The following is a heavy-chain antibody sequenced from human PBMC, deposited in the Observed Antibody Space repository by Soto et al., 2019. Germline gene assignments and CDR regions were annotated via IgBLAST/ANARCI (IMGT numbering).Heavy chain of an antibody. V-gene: IGHV3-30*04. Sequence: LRLSCAASGFTFSSYAMHYVRQAPGKGLEWVALISYDGRIKYYADSVRGRFSISRDNSKNTLYLQMNSLRTEDTAVYYCARDHAPVAGTSLPGYWGQGTLVTVSS. J-gene: IGHJ4*02. CDR1: GFTFSSYA. D-gene: IGHD6-19*01. CDR3: ARDHAPVAGTSLPGY. CDR2: ISYDGRIK.